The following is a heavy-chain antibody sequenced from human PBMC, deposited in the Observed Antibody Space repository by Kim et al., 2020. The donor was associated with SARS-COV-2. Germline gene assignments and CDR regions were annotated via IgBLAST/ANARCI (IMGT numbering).Heavy chain of an antibody. CDR2: ST. Sequence: STYYNPSLKGRVTISVDTSKNQFSLKLSSVTAADTAVYYCASTRLDAFDIWGQGTMVTVSS. J-gene: IGHJ3*02. V-gene: IGHV4-31*02. CDR3: ASTRLDAFDI.